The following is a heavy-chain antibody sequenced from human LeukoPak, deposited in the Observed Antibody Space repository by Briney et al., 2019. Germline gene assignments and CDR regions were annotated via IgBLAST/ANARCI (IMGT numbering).Heavy chain of an antibody. Sequence: GGSLRLSCAASGFTFSDHYMDWVRQAPGKGLEWVGRTENKAHSCTTEYAASVKGRFTISRDASKNSLYLQMNSLRTEDTAVYYCVAMIRGVGYWGQGTLVTVSS. CDR3: VAMIRGVGY. J-gene: IGHJ4*02. CDR1: GFTFSDHY. D-gene: IGHD3-10*01. CDR2: TENKAHSCTT. V-gene: IGHV3-72*01.